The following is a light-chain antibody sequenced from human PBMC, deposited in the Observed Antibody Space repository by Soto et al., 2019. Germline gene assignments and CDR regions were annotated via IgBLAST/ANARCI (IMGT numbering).Light chain of an antibody. Sequence: EIVLTQSPGTLSLPAGERATLSCRASHSVSSTCLAWYQQKPGQAPRLLIYGASSRATGIPDRFSGSGSGTDFTLTISRLEPEDFAVYDCQQYGSSPPYTFGQGTKLEIK. CDR3: QQYGSSPPYT. CDR2: GAS. J-gene: IGKJ2*01. CDR1: HSVSSTC. V-gene: IGKV3-20*01.